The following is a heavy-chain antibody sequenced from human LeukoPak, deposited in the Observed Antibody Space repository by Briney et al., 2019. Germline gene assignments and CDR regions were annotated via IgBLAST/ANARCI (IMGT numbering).Heavy chain of an antibody. Sequence: ASVKVSCKASGYTFTSYDINWVRQATGQGLEWMGWMNPNSGNTGYAQKFQGRVTMTRNTSISTAYMELSSLRSEDTAVYYCARGRLGYCSGGSCFYYYYGTDVWGQGTTVTVSS. V-gene: IGHV1-8*01. CDR3: ARGRLGYCSGGSCFYYYYGTDV. D-gene: IGHD2-15*01. J-gene: IGHJ6*02. CDR1: GYTFTSYD. CDR2: MNPNSGNT.